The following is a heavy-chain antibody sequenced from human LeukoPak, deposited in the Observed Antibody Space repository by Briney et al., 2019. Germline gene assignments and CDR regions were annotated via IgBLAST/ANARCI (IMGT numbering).Heavy chain of an antibody. CDR3: AKDFYGDYVGLFDY. D-gene: IGHD4-17*01. CDR1: GFTVSSNY. Sequence: GGSLRLSCAASGFTVSSNYVSWVRQAPGKGLEWVSVIYSGGSTYYADSVKGRFTISRDNSKNTLYLQMNSLRAEDTAVYYCAKDFYGDYVGLFDYWGQGTLVTVSS. CDR2: IYSGGST. V-gene: IGHV3-53*01. J-gene: IGHJ4*02.